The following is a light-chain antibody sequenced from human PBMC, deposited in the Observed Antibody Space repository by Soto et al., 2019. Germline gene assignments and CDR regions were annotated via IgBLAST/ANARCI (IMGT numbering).Light chain of an antibody. V-gene: IGKV1-5*03. CDR1: QSISSW. CDR3: QYYNNYCWT. J-gene: IGKJ1*01. CDR2: KTS. Sequence: DIQLTQSPSTLSASVGDRGTITCRASQSISSWLAWYQQKPGKAPKFLIYKTSNLESGVPSRFSGSGSGTEFTLTISSLQPDDFATYYCQYYNNYCWTFGQGTKVEIK.